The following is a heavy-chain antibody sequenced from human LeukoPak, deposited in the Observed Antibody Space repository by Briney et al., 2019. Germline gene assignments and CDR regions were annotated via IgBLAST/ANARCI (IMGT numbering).Heavy chain of an antibody. CDR2: IYPGDSDT. CDR3: ARCSNTKGYYDILTGYYPGRADAFDI. J-gene: IGHJ3*02. CDR1: GYSFTSYR. Sequence: GESLKISCKGSGYSFTSYRIGWVRQMPGKGLEWMGIIYPGDSDTRYSPSFQGQVTISADKSISTAYLQWSSLKASDTAMYYCARCSNTKGYYDILTGYYPGRADAFDIWGQGTMVTVSS. V-gene: IGHV5-51*01. D-gene: IGHD3-9*01.